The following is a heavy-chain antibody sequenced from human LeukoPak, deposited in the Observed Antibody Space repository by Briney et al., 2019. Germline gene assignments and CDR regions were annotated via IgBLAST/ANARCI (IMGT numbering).Heavy chain of an antibody. J-gene: IGHJ4*02. CDR2: IYYSGST. Sequence: SETLSLTCTVSGGSISSSSYYWGWIRQPPGKGLEWIGSIYYSGSTYYNPSLKSRVTISVDTSKNQFSLKLSSVTAADTAVYYCARVAGHYDYVWGSYPPYFDYWGQGTLVTVSS. V-gene: IGHV4-39*01. CDR1: GGSISSSSYY. D-gene: IGHD3-16*02. CDR3: ARVAGHYDYVWGSYPPYFDY.